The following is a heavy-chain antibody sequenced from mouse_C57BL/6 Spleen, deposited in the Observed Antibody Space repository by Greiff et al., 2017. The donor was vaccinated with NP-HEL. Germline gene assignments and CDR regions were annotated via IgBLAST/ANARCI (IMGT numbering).Heavy chain of an antibody. J-gene: IGHJ4*01. CDR3: ERTAQYYGSSYGAMDY. CDR2: INPSSGYT. Sequence: QVQLQQSGAELVRPGASVKMSCKASGYTFTSYTMHWVQQRPGQGLEWIGYINPSSGYTNYNQTFKDKSTFTADKSSSTAYMQLSSLTSEDSAGYYGERTAQYYGSSYGAMDYWGQGTSVTVSS. D-gene: IGHD1-1*01. CDR1: GYTFTSYT. V-gene: IGHV1-4*01.